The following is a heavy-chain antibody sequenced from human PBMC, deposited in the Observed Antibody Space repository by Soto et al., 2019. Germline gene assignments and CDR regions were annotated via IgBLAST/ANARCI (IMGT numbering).Heavy chain of an antibody. J-gene: IGHJ4*02. D-gene: IGHD4-17*01. Sequence: TLSLTCTVSGGSISSGAYYWSWVRQPPGKGLEWIGYIYYSGSTYYNPSLKSRVTISVDTSKNQFSLKLSSVTATDTAVYYCARDDYGGKNFDYWGQGTLVTVSS. CDR3: ARDDYGGKNFDY. V-gene: IGHV4-30-4*01. CDR2: IYYSGST. CDR1: GGSISSGAYY.